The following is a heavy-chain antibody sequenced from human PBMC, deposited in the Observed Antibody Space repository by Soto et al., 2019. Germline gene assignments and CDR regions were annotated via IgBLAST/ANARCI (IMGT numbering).Heavy chain of an antibody. CDR3: ARVADIVATITFDI. CDR2: ISSSGSTV. CDR1: EFILSDYY. D-gene: IGHD5-12*01. Sequence: QVQLVESGGGSVKPGGSLRLSCVVSEFILSDYYMSWIRQAPGKGLEWVSHISSSGSTVYDADSVKGRFTISRDDSRNSLYLQMNSLRAEDTAVYYCARVADIVATITFDIWGQGTMVTVSS. J-gene: IGHJ3*02. V-gene: IGHV3-11*01.